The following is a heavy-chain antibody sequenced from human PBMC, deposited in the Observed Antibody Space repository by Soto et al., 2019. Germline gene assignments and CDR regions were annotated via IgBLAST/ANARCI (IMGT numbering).Heavy chain of an antibody. CDR2: VKDVGHT. Sequence: QVQLQQWGAGLLKPSETLSLNCAVTGGSLSGYYWSWIRQPPGKGLEWIGEVKDVGHTNYSPSLRGRVTISSDTSNNQFSLRLNSVTAADTGVYYCARGQEGVVATHWDQGSLVTVSS. D-gene: IGHD5-12*01. CDR3: ARGQEGVVATH. J-gene: IGHJ4*02. V-gene: IGHV4-34*01. CDR1: GGSLSGYY.